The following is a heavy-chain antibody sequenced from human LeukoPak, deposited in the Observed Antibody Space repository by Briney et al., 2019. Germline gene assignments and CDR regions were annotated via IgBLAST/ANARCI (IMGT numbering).Heavy chain of an antibody. CDR3: AKDGGGDLYYDILTGFSDY. CDR2: IRYDGSNK. V-gene: IGHV3-30*02. D-gene: IGHD3-9*01. Sequence: GGSLRLSCAASGFTFSSYGMHWVRQAPGKGLEWVAFIRYDGSNKYYADPVKGRFTISRDNSKNTLYLQMNSLRAEDTAVYYCAKDGGGDLYYDILTGFSDYWGQGTLVTVSS. CDR1: GFTFSSYG. J-gene: IGHJ4*02.